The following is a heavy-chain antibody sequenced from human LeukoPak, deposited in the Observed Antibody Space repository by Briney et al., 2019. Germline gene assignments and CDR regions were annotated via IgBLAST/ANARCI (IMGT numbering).Heavy chain of an antibody. CDR1: GFNVSSNY. CDR3: AKDWTTVVTPKGYYFDS. D-gene: IGHD4-23*01. V-gene: IGHV3-23*01. J-gene: IGHJ4*02. Sequence: GGSLRLSCAASGFNVSSNYMSWVRQAPGKGLEWVSAVSTTGASTYYADSVKGRFTISRDNSKNTLSLQMDSLRVEDTALYYCAKDWTTVVTPKGYYFDSWGEGTLVTVSS. CDR2: VSTTGAST.